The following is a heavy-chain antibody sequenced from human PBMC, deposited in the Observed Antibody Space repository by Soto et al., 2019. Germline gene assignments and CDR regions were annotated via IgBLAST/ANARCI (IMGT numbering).Heavy chain of an antibody. CDR3: ARMTVPHSSSWKGLDY. V-gene: IGHV3-74*01. D-gene: IGHD6-13*01. Sequence: PXGSLKLSCSASGVTFRSYWMHWVRQAPGKGLVWVSRINSDGSSTSYADSVKGRFTISRDNAKNTLYLQMNSLRAEDTAVYYCARMTVPHSSSWKGLDYWGQGTLVTVSS. CDR1: GVTFRSYW. J-gene: IGHJ4*02. CDR2: INSDGSST.